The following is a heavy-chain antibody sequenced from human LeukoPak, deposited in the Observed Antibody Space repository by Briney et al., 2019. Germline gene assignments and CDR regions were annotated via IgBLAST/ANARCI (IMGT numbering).Heavy chain of an antibody. CDR2: ISGSGGST. J-gene: IGHJ4*02. D-gene: IGHD3-16*01. CDR3: AKVVGITFGGADFDY. CDR1: GFTFSSYA. V-gene: IGHV3-23*01. Sequence: PGGSLRLSCAASGFTFSSYAMSWVRQAPGKGLEWVSAISGSGGSTYYADSVKGRFTISRDNSKNTLYLQMNSLRAEDTAVYYCAKVVGITFGGADFDYWGQGTLVTVSS.